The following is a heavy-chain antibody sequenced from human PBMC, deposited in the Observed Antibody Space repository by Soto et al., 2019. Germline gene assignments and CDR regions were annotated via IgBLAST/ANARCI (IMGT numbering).Heavy chain of an antibody. CDR2: IWYDGSNK. J-gene: IGHJ4*02. D-gene: IGHD5-18*01. V-gene: IGHV3-33*01. Sequence: GGSLRLSCAASGFTFSSYGMHWVRQAPGKGLEWVAVIWYDGSNKYYADSVKGRFTISRDNSKNMLYLQMNSLRAEDTAVYYCARANVDTAMVGELDYWGQGTLVTVSS. CDR1: GFTFSSYG. CDR3: ARANVDTAMVGELDY.